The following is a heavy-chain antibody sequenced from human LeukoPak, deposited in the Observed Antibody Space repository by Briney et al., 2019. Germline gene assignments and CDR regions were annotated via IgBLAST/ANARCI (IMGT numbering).Heavy chain of an antibody. CDR3: ARGRPYCGGDCYPPPTFDY. D-gene: IGHD2-21*02. V-gene: IGHV3-7*01. CDR1: GFTFQNYW. J-gene: IGHJ4*02. CDR2: IQADGSEK. Sequence: PGGSLRLSCAGSGFTFQNYWMTWVRQAPGKGLEWVATIQADGSEKFHVDSVKGRFTISRDNANNSLHLQMNSLRVDDTAVYYCARGRPYCGGDCYPPPTFDYWGQGTLVTVSS.